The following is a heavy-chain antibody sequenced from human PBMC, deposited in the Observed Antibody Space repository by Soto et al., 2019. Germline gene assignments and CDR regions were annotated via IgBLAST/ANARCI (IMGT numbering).Heavy chain of an antibody. J-gene: IGHJ4*02. CDR2: FDPEDSET. Sequence: ASVKVSCKVSGYTLNELSMHWVRQAPGKGLEWMGGFDPEDSETIYAQKFQGRVTMTEDTSTDTAYMELSSLRSEDTAVYYCATGRLYMIYFDYWGQGTLVTVSS. CDR3: ATGRLYMIYFDY. D-gene: IGHD3-16*01. V-gene: IGHV1-24*01. CDR1: GYTLNELS.